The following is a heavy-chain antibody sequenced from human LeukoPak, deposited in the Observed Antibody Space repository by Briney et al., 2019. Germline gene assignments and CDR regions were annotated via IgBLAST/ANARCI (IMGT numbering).Heavy chain of an antibody. D-gene: IGHD6-13*01. V-gene: IGHV3-23*01. Sequence: GGSLRLSCADSGFTFSSHGMSWVRQAPGKGLEWVSAISGSGDRRFYADSVKGRFTISRDNAKNSLYLQMNSLRAEDTAVYYCARATQLENYYYYYMDVWGKGTTVTVSS. CDR2: ISGSGDRR. J-gene: IGHJ6*03. CDR3: ARATQLENYYYYYMDV. CDR1: GFTFSSHG.